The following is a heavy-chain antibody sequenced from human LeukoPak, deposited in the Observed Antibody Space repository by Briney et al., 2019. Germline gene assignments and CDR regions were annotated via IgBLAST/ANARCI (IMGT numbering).Heavy chain of an antibody. CDR2: IGNSGGST. Sequence: GGSLRLSCAASGFTFSNYAMSWLRQAPGKGLEWVSTIGNSGGSTYYADSVKGRFTISRDNAKNSLYLQMNSLRAEDTAVYYRAELGITMIGGVWGKGTTVTISS. CDR3: AELGITMIGGV. J-gene: IGHJ6*04. CDR1: GFTFSNYA. D-gene: IGHD3-10*02. V-gene: IGHV3-23*01.